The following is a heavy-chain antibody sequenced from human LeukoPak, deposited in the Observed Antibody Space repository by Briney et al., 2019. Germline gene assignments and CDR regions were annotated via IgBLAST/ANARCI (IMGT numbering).Heavy chain of an antibody. Sequence: PSETLSLTCTVSGGSTISYHWSWIRQPPGKGLEWIGYIYDSGSTNYNPSLKSRVTISVDTSKNQFSLKLNSMTAADTAVYYCARGMESGQEMATPFDYWGQGTLVTVSS. CDR3: ARGMESGQEMATPFDY. CDR2: IYDSGST. D-gene: IGHD5-24*01. CDR1: GGSTISYH. V-gene: IGHV4-59*01. J-gene: IGHJ4*02.